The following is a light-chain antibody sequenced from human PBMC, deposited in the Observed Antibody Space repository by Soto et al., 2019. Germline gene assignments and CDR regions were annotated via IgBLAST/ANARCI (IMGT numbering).Light chain of an antibody. J-gene: IGKJ5*01. CDR2: GAS. CDR1: QSVYNN. Sequence: EIVMTQSPATLSVSPGERATLSCRASQSVYNNLAWYQQKPGQAPRLLIYGASTRATGIPARFSGSESGTDFTLTISRLEPEDFAVYYCQQYGNSPITFGQGTRLEIK. V-gene: IGKV3-15*01. CDR3: QQYGNSPIT.